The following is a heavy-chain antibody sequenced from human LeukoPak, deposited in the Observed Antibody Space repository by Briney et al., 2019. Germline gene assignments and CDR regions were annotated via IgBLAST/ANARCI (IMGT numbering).Heavy chain of an antibody. CDR2: IKGGGGDP. V-gene: IGHV3-23*01. Sequence: GGSLRLSRAASGFIFTTYAMGWVRQAPGKGLEWVSSIKGGGGDPFYADSVKGRFTISRDNSKNTLFLQLNSLRAEDTAVYYCAKGGHDFNPFYWWGQGTLVTVSS. D-gene: IGHD2-21*02. CDR3: AKGGHDFNPFYW. CDR1: GFIFTTYA. J-gene: IGHJ4*02.